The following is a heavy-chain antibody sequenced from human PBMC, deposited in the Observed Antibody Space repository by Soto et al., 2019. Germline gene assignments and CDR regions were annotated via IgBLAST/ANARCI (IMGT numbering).Heavy chain of an antibody. Sequence: QVQLVESGGGVVQPGRSLRLSCAASGFTFSSYGMHWVRQAPGKGLEWVAVISYDGSNKYYADSVKGRFTISRDNSKNTLYLQMNSLRAEDTAVYYCAKDYGDYVTADYGMDVWGQGTTVTVSS. CDR2: ISYDGSNK. D-gene: IGHD4-17*01. CDR3: AKDYGDYVTADYGMDV. CDR1: GFTFSSYG. J-gene: IGHJ6*02. V-gene: IGHV3-30*18.